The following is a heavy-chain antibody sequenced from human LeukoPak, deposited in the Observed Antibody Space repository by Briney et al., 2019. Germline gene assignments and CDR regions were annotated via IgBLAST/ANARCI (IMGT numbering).Heavy chain of an antibody. J-gene: IGHJ6*03. CDR2: IYYSGST. V-gene: IGHV4-39*07. CDR1: GVSISSSNYY. CDR3: ARGNSFNPTPYYYYYYMDV. Sequence: PSETLSLTCTVSGVSISSSNYYWGWIRQPPGKGLEWIGSIYYSGSTYYNPSLKSRVTISVDTSKNQFSLKLSSVTAADTAVYYCARGNSFNPTPYYYYYYMDVWGKGTTVTISS. D-gene: IGHD1-7*01.